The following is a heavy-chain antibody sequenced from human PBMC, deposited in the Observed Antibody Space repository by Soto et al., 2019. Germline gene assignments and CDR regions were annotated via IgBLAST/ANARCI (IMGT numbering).Heavy chain of an antibody. D-gene: IGHD4-17*01. V-gene: IGHV5-51*01. Sequence: GESLKISCKVSGYSFTSYWIGWVRQMPGKGLEWMGIIYPGDSDTRYSPSFQGQVTISADKSISTAYLQWSSLKASDTAMYYCARLGGDYYYYYGMDVWGQGTTVTVSS. CDR3: ARLGGDYYYYYGMDV. J-gene: IGHJ6*02. CDR2: IYPGDSDT. CDR1: GYSFTSYW.